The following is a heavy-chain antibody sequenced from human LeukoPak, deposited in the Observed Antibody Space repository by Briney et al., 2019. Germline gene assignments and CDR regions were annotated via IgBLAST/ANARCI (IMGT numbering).Heavy chain of an antibody. V-gene: IGHV3-30*04. CDR1: GFTFNTYA. CDR3: ARAHQVGFRFSGWYHSDLDY. J-gene: IGHJ4*02. D-gene: IGHD6-19*01. CDR2: ISNDGGDK. Sequence: GGSLRLSCEGSGFTFNTYAMHWVRQAPGKGLQWVSIISNDGGDKHYADSVKGRFTISRDNSQNTLYLHLNSLRPEDTAIYYCARAHQVGFRFSGWYHSDLDYWGQGTLVTVSS.